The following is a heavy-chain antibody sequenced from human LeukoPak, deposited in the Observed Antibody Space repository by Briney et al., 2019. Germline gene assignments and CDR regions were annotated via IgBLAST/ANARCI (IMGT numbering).Heavy chain of an antibody. D-gene: IGHD7-27*01. J-gene: IGHJ4*02. CDR2: INSDGSST. V-gene: IGHV3-74*01. Sequence: PGGSLRLSCAASGFTFGNYWMNWDRQAPGKGLVWVSRINSDGSSTTYADLVKGRFTISKDNAKNTLYLQMNSLGADDTALYYCARDFWGSADYWGQGTLVTVSS. CDR1: GFTFGNYW. CDR3: ARDFWGSADY.